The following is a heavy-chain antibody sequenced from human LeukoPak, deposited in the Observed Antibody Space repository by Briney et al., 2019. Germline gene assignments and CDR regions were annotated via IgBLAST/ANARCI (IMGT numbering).Heavy chain of an antibody. Sequence: GESLKISCKGSGYRFTSYWIGWVRQMPGKGLEWMGIIYPGDSDTRYSPSFQGQVTISADKSISTAYLQWSSLKASDTAMYYCASSLVQPYYYYYGMDVWGQGTTVTVSS. CDR3: ASSLVQPYYYYYGMDV. V-gene: IGHV5-51*01. CDR1: GYRFTSYW. J-gene: IGHJ6*02. D-gene: IGHD6-6*01. CDR2: IYPGDSDT.